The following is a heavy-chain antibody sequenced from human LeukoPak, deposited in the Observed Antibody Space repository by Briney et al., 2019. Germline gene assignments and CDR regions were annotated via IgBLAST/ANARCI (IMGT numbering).Heavy chain of an antibody. CDR1: GFTFSSYS. D-gene: IGHD6-13*01. CDR2: ISSTSTTI. CDR3: ARAPDIAAAIDI. Sequence: GGSLRLSCAASGFTFSSYSINWVRQAPGKGLEWVSYISSTSTTIYYADSVKGRFTISRDNAKNSLYLQMNSLRAEDTAVYYCARAPDIAAAIDIWGQGTMVTVSS. V-gene: IGHV3-48*01. J-gene: IGHJ3*02.